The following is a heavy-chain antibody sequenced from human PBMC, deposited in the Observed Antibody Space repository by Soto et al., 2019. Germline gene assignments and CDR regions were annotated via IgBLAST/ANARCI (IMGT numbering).Heavy chain of an antibody. CDR1: GFSLTTRSMC. J-gene: IGHJ4*02. CDR3: ARSLNYDFWTGYLFDF. Sequence: SGPTLVNPTQTLTLTCTLSGFSLTTRSMCVSWIRQSPGKALEWLALIDWDGDTYYSTSLKTRLTISRDTSTNQVVLTMTNLDPADTATYFCARSLNYDFWTGYLFDFWGQGALVTVSS. D-gene: IGHD3-3*01. V-gene: IGHV2-70*01. CDR2: IDWDGDT.